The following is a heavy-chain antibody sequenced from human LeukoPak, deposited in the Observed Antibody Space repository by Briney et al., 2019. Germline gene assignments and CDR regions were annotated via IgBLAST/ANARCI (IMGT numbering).Heavy chain of an antibody. CDR2: ISAYNGNT. CDR3: ARRKTIFGVVYGMDV. V-gene: IGHV1-18*01. Sequence: ASVKVSCKASGYTFTSYGISWARQAPGQGLEWMGWISAYNGNTNYAQKLQGRVTMTTDTSTSTAYMELRSLRSDDTAVYYCARRKTIFGVVYGMDVWGQGTTVTVSS. CDR1: GYTFTSYG. D-gene: IGHD3-3*01. J-gene: IGHJ6*02.